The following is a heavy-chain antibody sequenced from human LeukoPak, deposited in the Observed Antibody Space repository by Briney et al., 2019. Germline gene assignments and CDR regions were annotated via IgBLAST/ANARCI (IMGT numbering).Heavy chain of an antibody. CDR1: GGSISSSSYY. CDR2: IYYSGST. D-gene: IGHD3-10*01. CDR3: ARHYYGSGSYQIYYSYYGMDV. V-gene: IGHV4-39*01. J-gene: IGHJ6*02. Sequence: PSETLSLTCTVSGGSISSSSYYWGWIRQPPGKGLEWIGSIYYSGSTYYNPSLKSRVTISVDTSKNQFSLKLSSVTAADTAVYYCARHYYGSGSYQIYYSYYGMDVWGQGTTVTVSS.